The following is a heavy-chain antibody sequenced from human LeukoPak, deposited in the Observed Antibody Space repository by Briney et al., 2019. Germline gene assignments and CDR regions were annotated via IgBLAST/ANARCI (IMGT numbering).Heavy chain of an antibody. Sequence: ASVKVSCKASGYTFTRYYMHWVRQGPGQGLEWMGIINPSGGSARYAQKFQGRVTMTRDTSTSTVYMELSSLRSEDTAVYYCAREVGAYCGGDCYLGYWGQGTLVTVSS. J-gene: IGHJ4*02. CDR2: INPSGGSA. CDR3: AREVGAYCGGDCYLGY. V-gene: IGHV1-46*01. CDR1: GYTFTRYY. D-gene: IGHD2-21*02.